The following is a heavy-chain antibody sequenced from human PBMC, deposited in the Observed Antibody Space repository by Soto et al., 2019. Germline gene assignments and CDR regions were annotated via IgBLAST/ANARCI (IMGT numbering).Heavy chain of an antibody. CDR3: ARTSDLGFREWFDP. J-gene: IGHJ5*02. V-gene: IGHV4-31*03. CDR2: IYYRGNT. CDR1: GGSINSGGYH. Sequence: SETLSLTCSVPGGSINSGGYHWTWIRQHPEKGLEWIGYIYYRGNTYYNPSLRSRLTISVDTSKNQFSLNLTSVTAADTAVYYCARTSDLGFREWFDPWGQGTLVTVSA. D-gene: IGHD2-21*01.